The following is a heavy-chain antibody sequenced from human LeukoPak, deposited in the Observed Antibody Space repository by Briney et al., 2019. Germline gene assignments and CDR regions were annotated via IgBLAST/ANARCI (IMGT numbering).Heavy chain of an antibody. J-gene: IGHJ4*02. CDR2: IYYSGST. Sequence: SETLSLTCTVSGGSISSYYWSWIRQPPGKGQEWIGYIYYSGSTNYNPSLKSRVTISVDTSKNQFSLKLSSVTAADTAVYYCAREDYGDFHFDYWGQGTLVTVSS. CDR1: GGSISSYY. V-gene: IGHV4-59*01. D-gene: IGHD4-17*01. CDR3: AREDYGDFHFDY.